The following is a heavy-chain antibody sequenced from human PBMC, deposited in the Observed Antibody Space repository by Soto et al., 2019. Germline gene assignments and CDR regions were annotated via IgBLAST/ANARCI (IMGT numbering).Heavy chain of an antibody. V-gene: IGHV1-69*13. D-gene: IGHD2-15*01. CDR1: GGTFSSYA. Sequence: ASVKVSCKASGGTFSSYAISWVRQAPGQGLEWMGGIIPIFGTANYAKNSLYLEMNTLRVEDTAIYYCARGARYCNGGSCYPLDSWGQGTQVTVSS. J-gene: IGHJ4*02. CDR2: IIPIFGTA. CDR3: LDS.